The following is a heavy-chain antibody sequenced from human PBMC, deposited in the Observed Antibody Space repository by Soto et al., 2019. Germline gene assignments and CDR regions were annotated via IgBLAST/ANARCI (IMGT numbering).Heavy chain of an antibody. CDR3: AKGSSREGYT. CDR2: ITASGDIQ. V-gene: IGHV3-23*01. Sequence: EVQLLESGGDLVQPGGSLRLSCAASGFTFSTYVMTWVRQAPGKGLEYVSSITASGDIQAYSDSVRVRFTISRDNSRDTVFLQMSSLRVEDTAVYHCAKGSSREGYTWGQGTLVTVSS. D-gene: IGHD2-2*02. J-gene: IGHJ5*02. CDR1: GFTFSTYV.